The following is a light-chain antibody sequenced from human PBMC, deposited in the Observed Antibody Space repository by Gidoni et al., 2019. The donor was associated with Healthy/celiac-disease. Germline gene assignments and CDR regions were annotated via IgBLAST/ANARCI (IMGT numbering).Light chain of an antibody. CDR1: SSDVGGYNY. Sequence: QSALTQPASVSGSPGQSITISCTGTSSDVGGYNYVSWYQQHPGKAPKLMIYEVSNRPSGVSNRFSGSKSGNTASLPISGLQAEDEADYYCSSYTSSSTLEVGGGTKLTVL. CDR3: SSYTSSSTLE. CDR2: EVS. J-gene: IGLJ2*01. V-gene: IGLV2-14*01.